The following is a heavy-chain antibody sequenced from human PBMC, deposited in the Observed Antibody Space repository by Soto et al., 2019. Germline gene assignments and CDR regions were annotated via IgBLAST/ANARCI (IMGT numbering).Heavy chain of an antibody. CDR1: GFTFSSYA. D-gene: IGHD3-9*01. J-gene: IGHJ6*02. CDR2: ISGSGGST. Sequence: EVQLLESGGGLVQPGGSLRLSCAASGFTFSSYAMSWVRQAPGKGLEWVSAISGSGGSTYYADSVKGRFTISRDNSKNTLSLPMIHLRPEHTPVYYCAKEAFYRYFDCFLPFYCYYGMDVWGQVTTVTVSS. CDR3: AKEAFYRYFDCFLPFYCYYGMDV. V-gene: IGHV3-23*01.